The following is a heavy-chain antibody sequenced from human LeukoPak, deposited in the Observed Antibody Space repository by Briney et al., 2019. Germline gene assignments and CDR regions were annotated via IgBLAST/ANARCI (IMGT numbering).Heavy chain of an antibody. J-gene: IGHJ6*02. CDR1: GYSFTSYW. Sequence: GESLKISCKGSGYSFTSYWIGWVRQMPGKGLEWMGIIYPGDSDTRYSPSFRGQVTISADKSISTAYLQWSSLKASDTAMYYCARFQRYSSSWYAYYYGMDVWGQGTTVTVSS. CDR3: ARFQRYSSSWYAYYYGMDV. V-gene: IGHV5-51*01. CDR2: IYPGDSDT. D-gene: IGHD6-13*01.